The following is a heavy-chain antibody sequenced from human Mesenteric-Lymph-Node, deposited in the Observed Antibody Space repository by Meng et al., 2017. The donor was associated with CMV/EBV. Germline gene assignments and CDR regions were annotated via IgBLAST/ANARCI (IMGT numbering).Heavy chain of an antibody. CDR1: GDSISSSSYY. J-gene: IGHJ4*02. D-gene: IGHD3-10*01. V-gene: IGHV4-39*07. Sequence: SETLSLTCTVSGDSISSSSYYWGWIRQPPGKGLEWIGSIYYSGSTYYNPSLKSRVTISVDTSKNQFSLKLSSVTAADTAVYYCARADFGSPFYFDHWGQGRLVTVSS. CDR3: ARADFGSPFYFDH. CDR2: IYYSGST.